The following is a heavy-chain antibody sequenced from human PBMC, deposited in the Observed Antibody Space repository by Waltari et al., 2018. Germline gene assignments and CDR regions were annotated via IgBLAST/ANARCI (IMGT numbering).Heavy chain of an antibody. J-gene: IGHJ4*02. CDR2: INHSGNT. CDR1: GGSFSDYY. CDR3: ARDPTRLRTFDY. V-gene: IGHV4-34*01. D-gene: IGHD3-16*01. Sequence: QVQLQQWGAGLLKPSETLSLTCAVYGGSFSDYYWSWIRQPPGKGLEWIGEINHSGNTNYNPSLKSPVTISVDTSKNQFSLKLSSATAADTAVYYCARDPTRLRTFDYWGQGTLVTVSS.